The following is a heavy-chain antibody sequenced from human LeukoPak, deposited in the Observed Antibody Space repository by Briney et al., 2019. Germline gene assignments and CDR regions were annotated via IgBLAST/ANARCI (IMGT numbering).Heavy chain of an antibody. CDR2: ISGSGGST. CDR3: AREGDYGWFDP. V-gene: IGHV3-23*01. CDR1: GFTFSSYG. D-gene: IGHD4-17*01. Sequence: PGGSLRLSCAASGFTFSSYGMSWVRQAPGKGLEWVSAISGSGGSTYYADSVTGRFTISRDNAKNSLYLQMNSLRAEDTAVYYCAREGDYGWFDPWGQGTLVTVSS. J-gene: IGHJ5*02.